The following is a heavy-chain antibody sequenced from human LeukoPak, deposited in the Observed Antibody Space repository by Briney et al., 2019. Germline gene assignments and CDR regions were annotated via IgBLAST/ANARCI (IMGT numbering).Heavy chain of an antibody. D-gene: IGHD5-24*01. Sequence: GGSLRLSCAASGFTFSSYSMNWVRQAPGKGLEWVSSISSSSSYIYYADSVKGRFTISRDNAKNSLYPQMNSLRAEDTAVYYCARSPEIYFMDVWGKGTTVTVSS. CDR1: GFTFSSYS. V-gene: IGHV3-21*01. CDR3: ARSPEIYFMDV. CDR2: ISSSSSYI. J-gene: IGHJ6*03.